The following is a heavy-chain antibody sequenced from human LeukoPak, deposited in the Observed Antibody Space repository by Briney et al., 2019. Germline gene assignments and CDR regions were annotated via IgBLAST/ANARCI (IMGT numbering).Heavy chain of an antibody. J-gene: IGHJ4*02. CDR2: ISSSGSTI. V-gene: IGHV3-11*01. D-gene: IGHD3-9*01. Sequence: GGSLRLSCAASGFTFSDYYMSWIRQAPGKGREWVSYISSSGSTIYYADSVKGRFTISRGNAKNSLYLQMNSLRAEDTAVYYCARDYDILTGPIDYWGQGTLVTVSS. CDR3: ARDYDILTGPIDY. CDR1: GFTFSDYY.